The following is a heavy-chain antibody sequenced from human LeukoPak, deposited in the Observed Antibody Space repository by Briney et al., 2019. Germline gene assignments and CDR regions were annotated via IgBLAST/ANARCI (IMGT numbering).Heavy chain of an antibody. D-gene: IGHD5-18*01. J-gene: IGHJ4*02. CDR2: ISGSGGST. Sequence: PGGSLRLSCAASGFTFSSYAMSWVRQAPGKGLEWVSAISGSGGSTYYADSVKGRFTISRDNSKNTLYLQMNSLRAEDTAVYYCARDWTRYSYGYNFDYWGQGTLVTVSS. V-gene: IGHV3-23*01. CDR1: GFTFSSYA. CDR3: ARDWTRYSYGYNFDY.